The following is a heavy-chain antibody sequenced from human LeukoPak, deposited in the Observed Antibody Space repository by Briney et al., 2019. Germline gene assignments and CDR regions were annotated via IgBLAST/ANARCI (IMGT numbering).Heavy chain of an antibody. D-gene: IGHD4/OR15-4a*01. Sequence: GGSLRLSCAASEFTFSDYAMNWVRQAPGKGLQWVSSISASGGTIYYADSVKGRFTISRDNSKNTLYLLINSLRVEDTAIYYCAKGIYGVSGHNIDYGGQGALVTVSS. CDR2: ISASGGTI. V-gene: IGHV3-23*01. CDR1: EFTFSDYA. CDR3: AKGIYGVSGHNIDY. J-gene: IGHJ4*02.